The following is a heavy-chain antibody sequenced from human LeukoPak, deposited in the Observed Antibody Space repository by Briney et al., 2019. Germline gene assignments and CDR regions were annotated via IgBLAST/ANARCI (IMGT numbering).Heavy chain of an antibody. CDR1: GFTFSSYA. D-gene: IGHD6-13*01. J-gene: IGHJ6*02. CDR2: ISGSGGST. V-gene: IGHV3-23*01. Sequence: HPGGSLRLSCAASGFTFSSYAMSWVRQAPGKGLEWVSAISGSGGSTYYADSVKGGFTISRDNSKNTLYMQMNSVRDEDTGVYICAKGFSYSSSWYSVPYYYGMDVWGQGTTVTVSS. CDR3: AKGFSYSSSWYSVPYYYGMDV.